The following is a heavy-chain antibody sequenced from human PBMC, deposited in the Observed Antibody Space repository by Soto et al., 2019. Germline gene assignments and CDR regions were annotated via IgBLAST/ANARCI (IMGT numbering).Heavy chain of an antibody. V-gene: IGHV4-4*02. CDR2: IYHSGST. Sequence: PSETLSLTCAVSGGLISSGNWWTWVRQAPGKGLEWIGEIYHSGSTKYNPSLKSRVTMSVDKSKNQFSLKVNSVTAADTAVYYCAREKEPYDSSGYYGYWGQGTLVTVSS. CDR1: GGLISSGNW. CDR3: AREKEPYDSSGYYGY. D-gene: IGHD3-22*01. J-gene: IGHJ4*02.